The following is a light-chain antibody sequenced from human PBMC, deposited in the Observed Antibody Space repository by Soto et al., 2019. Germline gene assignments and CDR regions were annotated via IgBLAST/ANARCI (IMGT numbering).Light chain of an antibody. J-gene: IGKJ4*01. CDR3: QQYDSSFT. V-gene: IGKV3-20*01. Sequence: IVLTQSPATLSLSPGERATLSCTASQHVTTTYIAWYQQKFGQAPRLLIYGESTRATGTPDRFTGGGFGTDFTLTISRVEPEDFAVYYCQQYDSSFTFGGGTKVEMK. CDR1: QHVTTTY. CDR2: GES.